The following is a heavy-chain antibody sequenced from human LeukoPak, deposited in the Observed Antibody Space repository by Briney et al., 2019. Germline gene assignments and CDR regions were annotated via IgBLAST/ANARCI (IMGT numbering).Heavy chain of an antibody. D-gene: IGHD6-19*01. Sequence: SETLSLTCTVSGGPISSYYWSWIRQPPGKGLEWIGYIYYSGSTNYNPSLKSRVTISVDTPKNQFSLKLSSVTPADTAVYYCARDRSYSSGWFDPWGQGTLVTVSS. J-gene: IGHJ5*02. CDR1: GGPISSYY. CDR3: ARDRSYSSGWFDP. V-gene: IGHV4-59*01. CDR2: IYYSGST.